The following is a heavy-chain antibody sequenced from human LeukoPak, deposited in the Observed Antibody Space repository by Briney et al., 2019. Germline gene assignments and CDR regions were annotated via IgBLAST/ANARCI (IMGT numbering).Heavy chain of an antibody. D-gene: IGHD2-15*01. J-gene: IGHJ5*02. CDR2: IYYSGST. CDR3: ARDLGYCSGGSCYKGHNWFDP. V-gene: IGHV4-59*01. Sequence: PSETLSLTCTVSSGSISSYYWSWIRQPPGKGLEWIGYIYYSGSTNYNPTLKSRVTISVDTSENQFSLKLSSVTAADTAVYYCARDLGYCSGGSCYKGHNWFDPWGQGTLVTVSS. CDR1: SGSISSYY.